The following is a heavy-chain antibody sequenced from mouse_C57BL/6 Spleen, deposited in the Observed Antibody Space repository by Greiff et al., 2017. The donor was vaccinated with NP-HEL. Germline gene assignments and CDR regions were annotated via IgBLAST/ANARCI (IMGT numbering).Heavy chain of an antibody. CDR1: GFTFSSYG. Sequence: EVHLVESGGDLVKPGGSLKLSCAASGFTFSSYGMSWVRQTPDKRLEWVATISSGGSYTYYPDSVKGRFTISRDNAKNTLYLQMSSLKSEDTAMYYCARQDDGYYVLFDYWGQGTTLTVSS. CDR3: ARQDDGYYVLFDY. CDR2: ISSGGSYT. V-gene: IGHV5-6*01. D-gene: IGHD2-3*01. J-gene: IGHJ2*01.